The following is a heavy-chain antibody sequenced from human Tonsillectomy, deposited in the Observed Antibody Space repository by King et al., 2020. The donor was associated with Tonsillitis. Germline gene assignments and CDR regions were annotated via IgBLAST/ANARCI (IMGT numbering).Heavy chain of an antibody. D-gene: IGHD3-22*01. CDR2: INSDASST. J-gene: IGHJ6*03. CDR1: GFTFSSYW. V-gene: IGHV3-74*01. Sequence: VQLVESGGGLVQPGGSLRLSCAASGFTFSSYWMHWVRQAPGKGLVWVSRINSDASSTSYAASVKGRFTISRDNAKNMLYLQMNSLIAEDTAGYYCARDPSDSSGYYYLAYYYYYMAVGGKGTTVTVSS. CDR3: ARDPSDSSGYYYLAYYYYYMAV.